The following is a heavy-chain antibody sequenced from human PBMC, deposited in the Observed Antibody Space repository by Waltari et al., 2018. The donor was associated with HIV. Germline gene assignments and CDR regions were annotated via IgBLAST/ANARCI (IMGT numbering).Heavy chain of an antibody. J-gene: IGHJ3*01. V-gene: IGHV3-23*01. Sequence: QLLESGGGLVEHGGSLRLSCAASGVIFTAFAMDWVREAPGKGLEWVSAIRGGGETFYADSVKGRFTISRDNSKNTLYLQMNSLRADDAAVYYCVKDSGRAADVFDLWGQGTMVTVSS. CDR3: VKDSGRAADVFDL. CDR1: GVIFTAFA. CDR2: IRGGGET. D-gene: IGHD3-10*01.